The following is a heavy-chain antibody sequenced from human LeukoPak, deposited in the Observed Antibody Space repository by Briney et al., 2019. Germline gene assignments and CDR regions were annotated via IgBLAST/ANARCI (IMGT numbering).Heavy chain of an antibody. Sequence: PGGSLRLSCAASGSTFSSYWMSWVRQAPGKGLEWVANIKQDGSEKYYVDSVKGRFTISRDNSKNTLYLQMNSLRAEDTAVYYCAKDLALYYCSGGSCYIDYWGQGTLVTVSS. D-gene: IGHD2-15*01. CDR2: IKQDGSEK. CDR3: AKDLALYYCSGGSCYIDY. V-gene: IGHV3-7*01. J-gene: IGHJ4*02. CDR1: GSTFSSYW.